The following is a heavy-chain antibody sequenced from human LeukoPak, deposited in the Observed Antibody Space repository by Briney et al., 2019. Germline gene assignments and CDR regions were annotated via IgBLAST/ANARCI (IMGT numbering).Heavy chain of an antibody. CDR1: GYTFTSYD. D-gene: IGHD1-26*01. CDR3: ARGVSGSYCY. V-gene: IGHV1-8*01. CDR2: MNPNSGNT. J-gene: IGHJ4*02. Sequence: ASVKLSCKASGYTFTSYDINWVRQATGQGLEWMGGMNPNSGNTGYAQKFQGGVTMNRNTSISTAYMELSRLRSEGTAVYYCARGVSGSYCYWGQGTLVTVSS.